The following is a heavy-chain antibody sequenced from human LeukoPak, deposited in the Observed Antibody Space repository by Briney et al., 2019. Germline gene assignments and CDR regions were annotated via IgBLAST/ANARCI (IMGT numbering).Heavy chain of an antibody. V-gene: IGHV1-69*13. Sequence: VASVKVSCKASGGTFSSYAISWVRQAPGQGPEWMGGIIPIFGTANYAQKFQGRVTITADESTSTAYMELSSLRSEDTAVYYCARGYYDSSGYPSFDYWGQGTLVTVSS. CDR3: ARGYYDSSGYPSFDY. J-gene: IGHJ4*02. CDR2: IIPIFGTA. D-gene: IGHD3-22*01. CDR1: GGTFSSYA.